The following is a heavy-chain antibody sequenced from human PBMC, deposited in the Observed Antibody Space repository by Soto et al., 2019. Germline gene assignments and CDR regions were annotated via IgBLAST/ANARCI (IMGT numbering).Heavy chain of an antibody. D-gene: IGHD3-3*01. Sequence: GGSLRLSCAASGFTFSNAWMSWVRQAPGKGLEWVGRIKSKTDGGTTDYAAPVKGRFTISRDDSKNTLYLQMNSLKTEDTAVYYCTTAPYYDFWSGYHNADYWGQGTLVTVSS. V-gene: IGHV3-15*01. CDR1: GFTFSNAW. CDR2: IKSKTDGGTT. CDR3: TTAPYYDFWSGYHNADY. J-gene: IGHJ4*02.